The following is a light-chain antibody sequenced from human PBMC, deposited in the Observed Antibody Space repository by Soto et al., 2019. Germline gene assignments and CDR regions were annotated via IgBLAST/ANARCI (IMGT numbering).Light chain of an antibody. CDR3: QQYNNWPPTGT. Sequence: EIVMTQSPATLSVSPGERATPSRRARPRGSHNFGWYQQKPGQDPRLLIYGASTRATGIPARFSGSGSGTEFTLTISSLQSEDFAVYYCQQYNNWPPTGTFGQGTKVEIK. J-gene: IGKJ1*01. CDR2: GAS. V-gene: IGKV3-15*01. CDR1: PRGSHN.